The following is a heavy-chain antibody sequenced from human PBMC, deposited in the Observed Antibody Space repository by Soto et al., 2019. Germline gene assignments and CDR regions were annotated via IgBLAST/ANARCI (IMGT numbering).Heavy chain of an antibody. J-gene: IGHJ5*02. Sequence: ESVGGVVQPGRSLRLSCAASGFTFSSYAMHWVRQAPGTGLEWVAVISYDGSNKYYADSVKGRFTISRDNSKNTLYLQMNSLRAEDTAVYYCARDNLLMWALDPWGQGTLVTVSS. D-gene: IGHD1-26*01. CDR2: ISYDGSNK. CDR3: ARDNLLMWALDP. CDR1: GFTFSSYA. V-gene: IGHV3-30-3*01.